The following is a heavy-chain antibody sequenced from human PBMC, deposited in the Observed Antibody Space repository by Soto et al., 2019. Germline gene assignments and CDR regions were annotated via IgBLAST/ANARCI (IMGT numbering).Heavy chain of an antibody. CDR3: AREWSYGSASYYNYFCY. Sequence: QVQLVQSGAEVKKPGASVKVSCKASGYTFTSYYMHWVRQAPGQGLEWMGIINPSGGSTSYAQKFRGRVPMTRGTSTSTVYMALSSLRSEDTAVYYWAREWSYGSASYYNYFCYWGQGNLGTLSS. CDR1: GYTFTSYY. D-gene: IGHD3-10*01. CDR2: INPSGGST. V-gene: IGHV1-46*03. J-gene: IGHJ4*02.